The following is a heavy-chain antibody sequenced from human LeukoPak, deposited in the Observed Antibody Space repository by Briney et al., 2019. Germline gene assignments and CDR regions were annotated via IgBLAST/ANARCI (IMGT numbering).Heavy chain of an antibody. Sequence: ASVKVSCKASGYTFSSYDINWVRQVTGQGLEWMGWLNPNSGNTNYAQKFQGRVTMTRNTSIRTAYMELSTLKSEDTAVYYCARGLTPSGSIAYWGQGTLVTVSS. CDR1: GYTFSSYD. CDR2: LNPNSGNT. J-gene: IGHJ4*02. CDR3: ARGLTPSGSIAY. V-gene: IGHV1-8*01. D-gene: IGHD1-26*01.